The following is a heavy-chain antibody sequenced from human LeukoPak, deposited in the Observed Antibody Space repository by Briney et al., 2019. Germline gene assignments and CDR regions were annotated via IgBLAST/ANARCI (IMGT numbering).Heavy chain of an antibody. J-gene: IGHJ4*02. D-gene: IGHD4-23*01. CDR1: GFSLADCA. V-gene: IGHV3-43*02. CDR2: ISGDGYDT. Sequence: GGSLRLSCAASGFSLADCAMHWVRQVPGKGLEWVSLISGDGYDTYYAASVKGRFTMSRDNSKNSLYLQMKSLRTEDTALYYCGRDHVYGGADYWGQGTLVTVSS. CDR3: GRDHVYGGADY.